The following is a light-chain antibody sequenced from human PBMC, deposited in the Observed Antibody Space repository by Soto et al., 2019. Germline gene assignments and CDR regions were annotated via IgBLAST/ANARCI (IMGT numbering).Light chain of an antibody. V-gene: IGKV1-33*01. J-gene: IGKJ4*01. CDR2: DAY. CDR1: QDISNY. Sequence: DIQMTQSPSSLSASVGDRVTITCQASQDISNYLNWYQQKPGKAPKLLIYDAYTLKIGVPLRFSASGSGTDFTFTISSLQPEDFATYYCQQYDNLPLTFGGGTKVEIK. CDR3: QQYDNLPLT.